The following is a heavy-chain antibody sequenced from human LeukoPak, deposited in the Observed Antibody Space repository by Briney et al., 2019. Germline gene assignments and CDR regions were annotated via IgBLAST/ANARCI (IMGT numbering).Heavy chain of an antibody. CDR3: AKPPDWYCSSPSCHFAAPFDY. CDR1: GFTFSNYG. Sequence: GRSLRLSCAASGFTFSNYGIHWVRQAPGRGLEWVAVISYDGNKKYYADPVKGRFTISRDNSKNTLYLQMNTLRAEDTAVYYCAKPPDWYCSSPSCHFAAPFDYWGQGTLVTVSS. CDR2: ISYDGNKK. J-gene: IGHJ4*02. D-gene: IGHD2-2*01. V-gene: IGHV3-30*18.